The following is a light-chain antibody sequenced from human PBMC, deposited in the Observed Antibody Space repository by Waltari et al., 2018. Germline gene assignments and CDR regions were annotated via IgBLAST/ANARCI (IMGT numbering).Light chain of an antibody. CDR1: QSVSTN. Sequence: EVVMTQSPATLSVSPGERATLSCRASQSVSTNLAWYQHKPGQAPRLLIYGASTRATGIPARFSGSGSGKEFTLTITSLQSEDFAAYYCQQYNSWPPWTFGQGTTVEIK. CDR2: GAS. J-gene: IGKJ1*01. CDR3: QQYNSWPPWT. V-gene: IGKV3-15*01.